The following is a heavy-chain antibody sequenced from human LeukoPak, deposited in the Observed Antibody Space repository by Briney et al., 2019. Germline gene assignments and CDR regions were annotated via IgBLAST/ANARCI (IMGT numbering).Heavy chain of an antibody. CDR2: IYYSGST. J-gene: IGHJ4*02. D-gene: IGHD2-21*02. V-gene: IGHV4-39*07. CDR1: GGSISSSSYY. CDR3: ASPSFVAATANQDYYFDY. Sequence: SETLSLTCTVSGGSISSSSYYWGWIRQPPGKGLEWIGSIYYSGSTYYNPSLKSRVTISVDTSKNQFSLKLSSVTAADTAVYYCASPSFVAATANQDYYFDYWGQGTLVTVSS.